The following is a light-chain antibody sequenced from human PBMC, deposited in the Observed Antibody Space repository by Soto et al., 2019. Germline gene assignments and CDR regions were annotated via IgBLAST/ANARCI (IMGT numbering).Light chain of an antibody. CDR2: ATS. CDR1: QSVSSGY. J-gene: IGKJ3*01. Sequence: EAVLTQSPGTLSLSPGERATLSCRASQSVSSGYLTWYQQKPGQAPRLLIYATSTRATGIPAGFSGSGSGTDFTLTISRLEPADLAVYYCQQYGNSRFTFGPGTKVDI. V-gene: IGKV3-20*01. CDR3: QQYGNSRFT.